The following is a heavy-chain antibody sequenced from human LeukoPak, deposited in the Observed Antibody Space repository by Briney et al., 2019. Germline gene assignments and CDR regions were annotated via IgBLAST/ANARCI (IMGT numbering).Heavy chain of an antibody. CDR3: AKDLESQWLVRITDY. V-gene: IGHV3-23*01. J-gene: IGHJ4*02. CDR1: GFTFSSYA. CDR2: ISGSGGST. D-gene: IGHD6-19*01. Sequence: GGSLRLSCAASGFTFSSYAMSWVRQAPGKGLEWVSAISGSGGSTYYADSVQGRFTISRDNSKNTLYLQMNSLRAEDTAVYYCAKDLESQWLVRITDYWGQGTLVTVSS.